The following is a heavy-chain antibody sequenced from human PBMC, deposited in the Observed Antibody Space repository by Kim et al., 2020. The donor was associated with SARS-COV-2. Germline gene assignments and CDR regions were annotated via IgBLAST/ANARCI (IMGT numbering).Heavy chain of an antibody. CDR3: ARGKLRSSFRFDY. CDR1: GGSISSYY. J-gene: IGHJ4*02. V-gene: IGHV4-59*01. CDR2: IYYSGST. Sequence: SETLSLTCTVSGGSISSYYWSWIRQPPGKGLEWIGYIYYSGSTNYNPSLKSRVTISVDTSKNQFSLKLSSVTAADTAVYYCARGKLRSSFRFDYWGQGTLVTVSS. D-gene: IGHD4-17*01.